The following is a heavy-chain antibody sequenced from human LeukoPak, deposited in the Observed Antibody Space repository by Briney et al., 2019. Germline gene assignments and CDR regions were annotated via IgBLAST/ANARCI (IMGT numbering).Heavy chain of an antibody. J-gene: IGHJ4*02. D-gene: IGHD5-18*01. CDR2: ISSSSSYI. V-gene: IGHV3-21*01. CDR3: WMLDTAMVFDY. Sequence: GGSLRLSCAASGFTFSSYAMSWVRQAPGKGLEWVSSISSSSSYIYYADSVKGRFTISRDNAKNSLYLQMNSLRAEDTAVYYCWMLDTAMVFDYWGQGTLVTVSS. CDR1: GFTFSSYA.